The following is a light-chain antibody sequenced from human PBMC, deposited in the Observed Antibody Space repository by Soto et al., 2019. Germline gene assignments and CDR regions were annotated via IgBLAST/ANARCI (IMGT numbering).Light chain of an antibody. CDR2: GAS. CDR1: QSVSSSY. V-gene: IGKV3-20*01. J-gene: IGKJ1*01. CDR3: PQYASSPST. Sequence: EIVLTQSPGTLSLSPGERATLSCRASQSVSSSYLAWYQQKPGQAPRLLIYGASSRATGIPDRFSGSGSGTDFTLTISRLEPEDFAVHYRPQYASSPSTFRQRTRVDIK.